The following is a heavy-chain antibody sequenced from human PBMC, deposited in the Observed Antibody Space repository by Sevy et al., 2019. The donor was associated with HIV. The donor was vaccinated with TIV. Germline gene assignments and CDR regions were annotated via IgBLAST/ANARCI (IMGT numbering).Heavy chain of an antibody. CDR2: INHSGST. Sequence: SETLSLTCAVYGGSFSGHYWSWIRQPPGKGLEWIGEINHSGSTNYNPSLKSRVTISVDTSKNQFSLKLSSVTAADTAVYYCARGEGDLTIWGQGTLVTVSS. J-gene: IGHJ4*02. V-gene: IGHV4-34*01. D-gene: IGHD3-3*01. CDR1: GGSFSGHY. CDR3: ARGEGDLTI.